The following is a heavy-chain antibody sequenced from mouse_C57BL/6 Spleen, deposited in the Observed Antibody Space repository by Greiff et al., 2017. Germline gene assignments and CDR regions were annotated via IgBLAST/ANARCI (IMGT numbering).Heavy chain of an antibody. D-gene: IGHD2-1*01. V-gene: IGHV5-4*01. CDR3: AREVYYGNDFDY. J-gene: IGHJ2*01. Sequence: EVKLVEPGGGLVKPGGSLKLSCAASGFTFSSYAMSWVRQTPEKRLEWVATISDGGSYTYYPDNVKGRFTISRDNAKNNLYLQMSHLKSEDTAMYYCAREVYYGNDFDYWGQGTTLTVSS. CDR2: ISDGGSYT. CDR1: GFTFSSYA.